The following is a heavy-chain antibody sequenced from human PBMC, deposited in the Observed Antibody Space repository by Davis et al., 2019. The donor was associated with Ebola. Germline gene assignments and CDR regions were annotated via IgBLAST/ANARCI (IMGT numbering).Heavy chain of an antibody. Sequence: GGSLRLSCAASGFSFGIYAMIWVRQAPGKGLEWVSGISGSGGSIYYTDSVKGRFTISRDNSRNTLYLDMNSLRADDTAIYYCAKVRYYSTWRGGFDNWGQGTLVTVSS. CDR2: ISGSGGSI. CDR3: AKVRYYSTWRGGFDN. J-gene: IGHJ4*02. CDR1: GFSFGIYA. V-gene: IGHV3-23*01. D-gene: IGHD3-10*01.